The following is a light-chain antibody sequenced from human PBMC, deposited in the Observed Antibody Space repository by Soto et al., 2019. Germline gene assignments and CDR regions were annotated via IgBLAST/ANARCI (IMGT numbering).Light chain of an antibody. CDR1: SSDVGDNNS. Sequence: QSALTQPASVSGSPGQSITISCTGTSSDVGDNNSVSWYQQHPGKAPKLVIYDVTYRPSGVSNHLSGSKSGNTASLTISGLQAEDEADYYCSSYTRRRTVVFGGGTKLTVL. J-gene: IGLJ3*02. CDR2: DVT. V-gene: IGLV2-14*03. CDR3: SSYTRRRTVV.